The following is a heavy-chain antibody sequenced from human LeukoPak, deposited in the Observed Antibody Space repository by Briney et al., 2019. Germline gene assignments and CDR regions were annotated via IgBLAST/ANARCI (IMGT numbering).Heavy chain of an antibody. Sequence: SQTLYLTCTVSGCSISSGSYYWSWLRQPAGKGLEWIVRIYTSGSTNYNPSLNSRVTISVDTSKNPFFLQLSSVTAADPAVYYCASSDFWSGYYTRLDYWGQGTLVTVSS. D-gene: IGHD3-3*01. CDR3: ASSDFWSGYYTRLDY. J-gene: IGHJ4*02. V-gene: IGHV4-61*02. CDR2: IYTSGST. CDR1: GCSISSGSYY.